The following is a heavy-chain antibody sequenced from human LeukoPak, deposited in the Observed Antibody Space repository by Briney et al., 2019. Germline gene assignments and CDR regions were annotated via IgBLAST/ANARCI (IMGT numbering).Heavy chain of an antibody. CDR1: GFTFSTYV. V-gene: IGHV3-64D*06. J-gene: IGHJ4*02. Sequence: GGSLRLSCSVSGFTFSTYVMHWVRQAPGKGLEYVSAISSNGDNTYYADSVKGRFTISRDNSKNTLYLQMGSLRADDTAAYYCVRGTGYWGQGTLVTVSS. CDR2: ISSNGDNT. CDR3: VRGTGY.